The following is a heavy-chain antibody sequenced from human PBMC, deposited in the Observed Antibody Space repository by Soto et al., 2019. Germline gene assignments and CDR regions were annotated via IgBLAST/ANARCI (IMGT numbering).Heavy chain of an antibody. Sequence: SETLSLTCGVSGDSFSSSNAWTWIRQPPGKGLEWIGDILHTGHTDYSPSLRSRITISIDTSKKEFSLHLTSVTATDTAVYYCARSPRRVDGKWFFDYWGPGALVTVSS. J-gene: IGHJ4*02. CDR3: ARSPRRVDGKWFFDY. D-gene: IGHD3-22*01. CDR2: ILHTGHT. CDR1: GDSFSSSNA. V-gene: IGHV4-4*02.